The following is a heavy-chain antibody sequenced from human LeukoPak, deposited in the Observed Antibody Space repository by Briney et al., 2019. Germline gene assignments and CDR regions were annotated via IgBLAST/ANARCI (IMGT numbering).Heavy chain of an antibody. CDR1: GDAFTNYC. V-gene: IGHV1-46*01. J-gene: IGHJ4*02. Sequence: ASVKVPCKAPGDAFTNYCFHWVRQTPRHGLESMGIVDPSVATPTYAERFQGRVTMTRDASTGTVYMELRSLKGEDTAVYYCARSRLRFLQWDYWGQGTVVTVSS. D-gene: IGHD3-3*01. CDR3: ARSRLRFLQWDY. CDR2: VDPSVATP.